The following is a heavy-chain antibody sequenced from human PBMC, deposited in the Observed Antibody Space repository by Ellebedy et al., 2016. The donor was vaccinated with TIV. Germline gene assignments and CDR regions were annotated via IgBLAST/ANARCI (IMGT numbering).Heavy chain of an antibody. CDR2: IYSGGST. D-gene: IGHD5-18*01. J-gene: IGHJ6*02. Sequence: GESLKISCAASGFTVSSNYMSWVRQAPGKGLEWVSVIYSGGSTYYADSVKGRFTISRHNSKNTLYLQMNSLRAEDTAVYYCARDGPSYVRGYSYGTYGMDVWGQGTTVTVSS. CDR1: GFTVSSNY. CDR3: ARDGPSYVRGYSYGTYGMDV. V-gene: IGHV3-53*04.